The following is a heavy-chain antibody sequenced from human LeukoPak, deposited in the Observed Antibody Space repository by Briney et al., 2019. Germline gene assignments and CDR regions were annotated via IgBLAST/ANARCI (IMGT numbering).Heavy chain of an antibody. CDR2: IYHSGST. V-gene: IGHV4-38-2*02. D-gene: IGHD1-1*01. J-gene: IGHJ5*02. CDR3: ARAFNWNYWFDP. Sequence: SETRSLTCTVSGYSISSVYYWGWIRQPPGKGLEWGATIYHSGSTYCHPSLQRRVNISVDTSKNHFSLKLNSVTAADTAVYFCARAFNWNYWFDPWGQGTLVTVSS. CDR1: GYSISSVYY.